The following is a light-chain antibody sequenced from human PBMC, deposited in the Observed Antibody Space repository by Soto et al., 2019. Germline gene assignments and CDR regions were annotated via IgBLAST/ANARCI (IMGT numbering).Light chain of an antibody. CDR2: DAS. V-gene: IGKV3-11*01. CDR3: QQRTNWAIT. CDR1: QSVSSY. Sequence: EIVLTQSPATLSLSPGERATLSCRASQSVSSYLAWYQQKPGQAPRLLIYDASNRATGIPGRFSGSGSETDFTLSISSLEPEDFAVYYCQQRTNWAITFGQGTRLDIK. J-gene: IGKJ5*01.